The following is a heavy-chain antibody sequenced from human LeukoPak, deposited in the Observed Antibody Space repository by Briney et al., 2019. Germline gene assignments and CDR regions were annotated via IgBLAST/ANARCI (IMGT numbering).Heavy chain of an antibody. CDR2: INSNNGDT. D-gene: IGHD5-24*01. V-gene: IGHV1-2*02. J-gene: IGHJ4*02. Sequence: GASVKVSCKASGYTFTGYYMHWVRQAPGQGREWVGGINSNNGDTHYAQNFQGRVTMTRDTSISTAYMELSRLGSDDTAVYYCARDGDGYNLDWGQGTLVTVSS. CDR1: GYTFTGYY. CDR3: ARDGDGYNLD.